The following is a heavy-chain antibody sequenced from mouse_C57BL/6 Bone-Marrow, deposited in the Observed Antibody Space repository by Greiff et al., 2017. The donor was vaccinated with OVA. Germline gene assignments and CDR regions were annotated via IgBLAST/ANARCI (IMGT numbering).Heavy chain of an antibody. V-gene: IGHV2-2*01. CDR3: ASYYYGFEY. D-gene: IGHD1-1*01. CDR1: GFSLTSYG. Sequence: QVQLQQSGPGLVQPSQSLSITCTVSGFSLTSYGVHWVRQSPGKGLEWLGVIWSGGSTDYNAAFISRLSISKDNSKSKVFFKMNSLQADDTAIYYCASYYYGFEYWGQGTTLTVSS. J-gene: IGHJ2*01. CDR2: IWSGGST.